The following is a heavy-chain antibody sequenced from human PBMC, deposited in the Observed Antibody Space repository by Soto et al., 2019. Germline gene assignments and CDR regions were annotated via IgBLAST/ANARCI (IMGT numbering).Heavy chain of an antibody. CDR3: ASGYDYYDSSGRYDY. CDR1: GGSISSGGYY. J-gene: IGHJ4*02. CDR2: IYYSGST. D-gene: IGHD3-22*01. Sequence: SETLSLTCTVSGGSISSGGYYWSWIRQHPGKGLEWIGYIYYSGSTYYNPSLKSRVTISVDTSKNQFSLKLSSVTAADTAAYYCASGYDYYDSSGRYDYWGQGTMVTVSS. V-gene: IGHV4-31*03.